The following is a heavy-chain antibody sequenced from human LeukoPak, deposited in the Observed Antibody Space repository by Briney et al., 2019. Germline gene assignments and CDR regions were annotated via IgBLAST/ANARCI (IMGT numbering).Heavy chain of an antibody. J-gene: IGHJ4*02. Sequence: PGGSLRLSCAASGFTFSSYWMHWVRQAPGKGLVWVSRINSDGSSTSYADSVKGRFTISRDNAKNTLYLQMNSLRSEDTAVYYCAREGDYCSGGSCYSVYFDYWGQGTLVTVSS. CDR2: INSDGSST. D-gene: IGHD2-15*01. V-gene: IGHV3-74*01. CDR1: GFTFSSYW. CDR3: AREGDYCSGGSCYSVYFDY.